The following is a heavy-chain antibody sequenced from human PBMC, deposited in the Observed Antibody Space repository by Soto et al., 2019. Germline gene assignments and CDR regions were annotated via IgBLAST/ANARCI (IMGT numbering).Heavy chain of an antibody. D-gene: IGHD3-22*01. CDR1: GYTFTGYY. Sequence: ASVKVSCKASGYTFTGYYMHWVRQAPGQGLEWMGWINPNSGGTNYAQKFQGRVTMTRDTSISTAYMELSRLRSDDTAVYYCATSPYYGSSVLNAFDIWGQGTMVTVSS. CDR2: INPNSGGT. J-gene: IGHJ3*02. CDR3: ATSPYYGSSVLNAFDI. V-gene: IGHV1-2*02.